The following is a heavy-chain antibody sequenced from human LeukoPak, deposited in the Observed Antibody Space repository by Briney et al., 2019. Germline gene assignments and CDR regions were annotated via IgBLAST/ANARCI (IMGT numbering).Heavy chain of an antibody. D-gene: IGHD1-26*01. V-gene: IGHV3-30*18. CDR3: AKDRVGATPGGYFDY. Sequence: PGGSLRLSCAASGFPFSSYGMHWVRQAPGKGLEWVAVISYDGSNKYYTDSVKGRFTISRDNPKNTLYLQANSLRTEDTAVYYCAKDRVGATPGGYFDYWGQGTLVTVSS. CDR1: GFPFSSYG. J-gene: IGHJ4*02. CDR2: ISYDGSNK.